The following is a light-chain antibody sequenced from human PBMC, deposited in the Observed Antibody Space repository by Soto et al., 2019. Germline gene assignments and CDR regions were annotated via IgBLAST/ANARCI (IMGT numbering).Light chain of an antibody. CDR2: GAS. V-gene: IGKV3-20*01. Sequence: DIVLTQSPGTLSLSPGESVTLSCRASHSVSSSHLAWYQQKPGQAPRLFIYGASRRASGIPDRFSGSGSGTDFTLTISRLQPEDFAVYSCQHYGTSLTFGRGTKVEIK. CDR1: HSVSSSH. CDR3: QHYGTSLT. J-gene: IGKJ4*01.